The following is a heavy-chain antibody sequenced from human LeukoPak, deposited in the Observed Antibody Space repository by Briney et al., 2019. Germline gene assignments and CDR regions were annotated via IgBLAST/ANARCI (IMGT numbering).Heavy chain of an antibody. CDR1: GDSSSSGDYY. CDR2: IYYSGST. D-gene: IGHD1-1*01. Sequence: SETLSLTCTVSGDSSSSGDYYWAWIRQPPGKGLEWIGTIYYSGSTYYNPSLKSRVTISVDTSANQFSLKLSSVTAPDTAVYYCARHEDRNWYFDHWGQGTLVTVSS. J-gene: IGHJ4*02. CDR3: ARHEDRNWYFDH. V-gene: IGHV4-39*01.